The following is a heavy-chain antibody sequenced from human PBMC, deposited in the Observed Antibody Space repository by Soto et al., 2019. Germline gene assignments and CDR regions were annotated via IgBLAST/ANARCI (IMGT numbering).Heavy chain of an antibody. CDR3: AKDLGYDYIWGSNFYYMDV. J-gene: IGHJ6*03. CDR1: GLTFSTYG. CDR2: ISFDGSNK. Sequence: QVQLVESGGGVVQPGRSLRRSCAASGLTFSTYGMHWVRQAPGKGLEWVAVISFDGSNKYYADSVKGRFIISRDNSKNTLNLQMNSLRAEDTAVYYCAKDLGYDYIWGSNFYYMDVWGKGTTVTVSS. D-gene: IGHD3-16*01. V-gene: IGHV3-30*18.